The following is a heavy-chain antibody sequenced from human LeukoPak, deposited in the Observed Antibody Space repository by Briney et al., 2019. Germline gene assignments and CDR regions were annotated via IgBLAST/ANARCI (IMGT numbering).Heavy chain of an antibody. Sequence: SETLSLTCTVSGGAIISGAYYWNWIRQHPGKGLEWIGYIYYTGSTYYNPSLRSRVTMSLDRSKNQFSLRLSSVTAADSAVYYCARGPSTSLVFGYYYYGMDVWGQGTTVTVSS. CDR3: ARGPSTSLVFGYYYYGMDV. CDR1: GGAIISGAYY. V-gene: IGHV4-31*03. CDR2: IYYTGST. J-gene: IGHJ6*02. D-gene: IGHD2-21*02.